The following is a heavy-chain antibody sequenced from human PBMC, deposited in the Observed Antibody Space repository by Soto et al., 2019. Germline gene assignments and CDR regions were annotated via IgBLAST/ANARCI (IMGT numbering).Heavy chain of an antibody. Sequence: QVQLVQSGAEVKKPGSSVKVSCKASGGTFSSYAISWVRQAPGQGLEWMGGIIPSFGTANYAQKFQGRVTITADESTSTAYMELSSLRSEDTAVYYCACRVHGEIAAAGPHDGYYYYGMDVWGQGTTVTVSS. CDR2: IIPSFGTA. V-gene: IGHV1-69*01. CDR1: GGTFSSYA. J-gene: IGHJ6*02. CDR3: ACRVHGEIAAAGPHDGYYYYGMDV. D-gene: IGHD6-13*01.